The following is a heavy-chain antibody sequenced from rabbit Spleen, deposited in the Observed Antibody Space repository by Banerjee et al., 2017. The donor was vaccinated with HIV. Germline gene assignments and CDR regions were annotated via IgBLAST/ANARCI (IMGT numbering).Heavy chain of an antibody. CDR1: GFSFSSVNW. CDR2: IYAGSTGTT. J-gene: IGHJ6*01. Sequence: QSLEESGGDLVKPGASLTLTCTASGFSFSSVNWIYWVRQAPGKGLEWIGTIYAGSTGTTDYANWAKGRFTISKTSSTTVTLQMTSLTVADTATYFCARDTGSSFASYGMDLWGPGTLVTVS. D-gene: IGHD8-1*01. CDR3: ARDTGSSFASYGMDL. V-gene: IGHV1S40*01.